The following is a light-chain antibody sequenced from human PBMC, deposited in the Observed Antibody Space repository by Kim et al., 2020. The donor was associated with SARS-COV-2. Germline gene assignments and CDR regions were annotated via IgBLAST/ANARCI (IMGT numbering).Light chain of an antibody. CDR1: SSDVGGYNY. CDR2: DVS. J-gene: IGLJ1*01. Sequence: SALTQPASVSGSPGQSITISCTGTSSDVGGYNYVSWYQQHPGKAPKLMIYDVSKRPSGVSNRFSGSKSGNTASLTISGLQAEDEADYYCSSYTSSSTSPYVFGTGT. V-gene: IGLV2-14*01. CDR3: SSYTSSSTSPYV.